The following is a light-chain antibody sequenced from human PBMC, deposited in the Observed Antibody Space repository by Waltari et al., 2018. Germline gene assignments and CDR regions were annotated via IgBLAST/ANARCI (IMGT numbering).Light chain of an antibody. J-gene: IGKJ1*01. Sequence: AIQMTQSPSSLSASVGDRVTITCRASQGIRNDLGWYQQKAGKAPKLLIYGASSLRGGVPSRFSGSGSGTEFTLTISSLQPEDFATYYCLQDYNYPWTFGQGTKVEIK. CDR2: GAS. CDR3: LQDYNYPWT. V-gene: IGKV1-6*01. CDR1: QGIRND.